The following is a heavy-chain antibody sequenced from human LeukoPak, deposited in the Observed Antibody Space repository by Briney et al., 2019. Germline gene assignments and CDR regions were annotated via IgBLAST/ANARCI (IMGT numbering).Heavy chain of an antibody. CDR2: ISSSGSTI. J-gene: IGHJ4*02. CDR3: ARDRYCSGGSCYWTRDFDY. Sequence: NPWGSLRLSCAASGFTFSDYYMSWIRQAPGKGLEWVSYISSSGSTIYYADSVKGRFTISGDNAKNSLYLQMSSLRAEDTAVYYCARDRYCSGGSCYWTRDFDYWGQGTLVTVSS. CDR1: GFTFSDYY. V-gene: IGHV3-11*04. D-gene: IGHD2-15*01.